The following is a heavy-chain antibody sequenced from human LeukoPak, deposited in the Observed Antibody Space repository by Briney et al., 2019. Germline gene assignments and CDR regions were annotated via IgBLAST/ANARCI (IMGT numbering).Heavy chain of an antibody. Sequence: GGSLRLSCVTSGFTFSAYNMNWVRQAPGKGLEWVSCISSSSNYIYYADSVKDRFTISRDNAKNSLYLQMNSLRAEDTAVYYCARDEGVSFDYWGQGTLVTVSS. CDR1: GFTFSAYN. J-gene: IGHJ4*02. CDR3: ARDEGVSFDY. CDR2: ISSSSNYI. V-gene: IGHV3-21*01.